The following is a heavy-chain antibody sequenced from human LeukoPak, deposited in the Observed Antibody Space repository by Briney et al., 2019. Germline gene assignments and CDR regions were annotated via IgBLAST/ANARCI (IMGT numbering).Heavy chain of an antibody. D-gene: IGHD3-3*01. Sequence: TGGSLRLSCAASGFTFDDYGMSWVRQAPGKGLEWVSGINWNGGSTGYADSVKGRFTISRDNAKNSLYLQMNSLRAEDTAVYYCARLPVPDFWSPRYYYYYYMDVWGKGTTVTVSS. CDR1: GFTFDDYG. V-gene: IGHV3-20*04. J-gene: IGHJ6*03. CDR2: INWNGGST. CDR3: ARLPVPDFWSPRYYYYYYMDV.